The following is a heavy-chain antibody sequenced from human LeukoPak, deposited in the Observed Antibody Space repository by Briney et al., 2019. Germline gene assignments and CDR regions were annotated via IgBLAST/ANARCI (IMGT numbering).Heavy chain of an antibody. Sequence: PGRSLRLSCAASGFTFSSYAMHWVRQAPGKGLEWVAVISYDGSNKYYADSVKGRFTISRDNSKNTLYLQMNSLRAEGTAVYYCARRYFDYWGQGTLVTVSS. CDR3: ARRYFDY. V-gene: IGHV3-30-3*01. J-gene: IGHJ4*02. CDR2: ISYDGSNK. CDR1: GFTFSSYA.